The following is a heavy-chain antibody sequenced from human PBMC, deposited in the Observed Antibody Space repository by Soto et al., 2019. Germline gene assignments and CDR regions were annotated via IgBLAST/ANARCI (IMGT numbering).Heavy chain of an antibody. Sequence: SETLSLTCTVSGGSISSYYWSWIRQPPGKGLEWIGYIYYSGSTNYNPSLKSRVTISVDTSKNQFSLKLSSVTAAGTAVYYCARATAMGRYYYYGMDVWGQGTTVTVSS. CDR1: GGSISSYY. J-gene: IGHJ6*02. D-gene: IGHD5-18*01. CDR2: IYYSGST. V-gene: IGHV4-59*01. CDR3: ARATAMGRYYYYGMDV.